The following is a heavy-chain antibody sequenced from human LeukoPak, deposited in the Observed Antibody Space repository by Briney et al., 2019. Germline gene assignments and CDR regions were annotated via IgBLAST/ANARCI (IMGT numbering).Heavy chain of an antibody. D-gene: IGHD2-21*02. J-gene: IGHJ4*02. CDR2: VYHSGRA. Sequence: LETLSLTCNVSGGSINSNSYYWGWIRQPPGRGPEWIGDVYHSGRAFYNPSFKSRATISIDTSKNHFSLKLTSVTAADTALYYCARLGTVTAYFDRWGQGTLVLVSS. CDR1: GGSINSNSYY. V-gene: IGHV4-39*02. CDR3: ARLGTVTAYFDR.